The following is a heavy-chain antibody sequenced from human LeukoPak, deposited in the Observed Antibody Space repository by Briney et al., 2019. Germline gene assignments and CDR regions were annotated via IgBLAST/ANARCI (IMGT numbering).Heavy chain of an antibody. CDR3: ARVPPVVGATAWFDP. V-gene: IGHV3-7*03. CDR2: IKEDVSEN. D-gene: IGHD2-15*01. Sequence: PGGSLRLSCAASGFTFSSYWMNWVRQAPGKRLEWVASIKEDVSENYYVDSVKGRFTISRDNAKNSLYLQMNSLRAEDTAVYYCARVPPVVGATAWFDPWGQGTLVTVSS. CDR1: GFTFSSYW. J-gene: IGHJ5*02.